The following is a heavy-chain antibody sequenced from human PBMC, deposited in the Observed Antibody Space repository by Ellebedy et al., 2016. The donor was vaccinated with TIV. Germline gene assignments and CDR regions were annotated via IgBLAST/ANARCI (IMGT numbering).Heavy chain of an antibody. D-gene: IGHD5-24*01. CDR2: ISYDGSNK. CDR3: ARDQEMATILYGWYFDY. Sequence: GESLKISCAASGFTFSSYAMHWVRQAPGKGLEWVAVISYDGSNKYYADSVKGRFTISRDNSKNTLYLQMNSLRAEDTAVYYCARDQEMATILYGWYFDYWGQGTLVTVSS. J-gene: IGHJ4*02. CDR1: GFTFSSYA. V-gene: IGHV3-30*01.